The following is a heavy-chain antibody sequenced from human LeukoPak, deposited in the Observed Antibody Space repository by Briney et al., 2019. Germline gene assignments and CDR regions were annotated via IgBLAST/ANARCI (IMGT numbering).Heavy chain of an antibody. D-gene: IGHD3-22*01. CDR3: ARRTAGHDYYDSSGYYFDY. V-gene: IGHV4-59*08. CDR2: IYYSGST. J-gene: IGHJ4*02. Sequence: PSETLSLTCTVSGGSISSYYWSWIRQPPGKGLEWIGYIYYSGSTNYNPSLKSRVTISVDTSKNQFSLKLSSVTAADTAVYYCARRTAGHDYYDSSGYYFDYWGQGTLVTVSS. CDR1: GGSISSYY.